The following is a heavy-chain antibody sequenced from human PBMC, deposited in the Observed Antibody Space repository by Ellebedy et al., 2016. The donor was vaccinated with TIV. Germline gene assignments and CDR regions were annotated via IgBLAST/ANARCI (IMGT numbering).Heavy chain of an antibody. CDR3: ARVQMGRYRRRYYDSSGYYRGSYFDY. J-gene: IGHJ4*02. V-gene: IGHV4-4*07. D-gene: IGHD3-22*01. CDR2: IYTSGST. Sequence: SETLSLTXTVSGGSISSYYWSWIRQPAGKGLEWIGRIYTSGSTNYNPSLKSRVTISVDTSKNQFSLKLSSVTAADTAVYYCARVQMGRYRRRYYDSSGYYRGSYFDYWGQGTLVTVSS. CDR1: GGSISSYY.